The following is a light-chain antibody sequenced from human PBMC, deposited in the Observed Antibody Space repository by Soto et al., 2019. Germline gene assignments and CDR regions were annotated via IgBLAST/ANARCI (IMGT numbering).Light chain of an antibody. V-gene: IGKV3-20*01. CDR3: QQHNSSKFT. Sequence: EIVLTQSPGTLSLSPGDRATLSCRASQSVGSNYLAWYQQKPGQAPRLLIYDASSRATGIPDRFSGSGSGTDFTLTISRLEPEDFAVYYCQQHNSSKFTFGHGTKVDIX. CDR2: DAS. CDR1: QSVGSNY. J-gene: IGKJ3*01.